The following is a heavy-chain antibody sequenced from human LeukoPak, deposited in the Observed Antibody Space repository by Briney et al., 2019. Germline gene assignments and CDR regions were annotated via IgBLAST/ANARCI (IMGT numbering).Heavy chain of an antibody. Sequence: GGSLRLSCAASGFTFSDYYMSWIRQAPGKGLEWVSYISGSSSYTNYADSVKGRFTISRDNAENSLFLQMNSLRTEDTAVYYCASRRSGYENYWGQGTLVTVSS. CDR3: ASRRSGYENY. D-gene: IGHD5-12*01. J-gene: IGHJ4*02. V-gene: IGHV3-11*06. CDR2: ISGSSSYT. CDR1: GFTFSDYY.